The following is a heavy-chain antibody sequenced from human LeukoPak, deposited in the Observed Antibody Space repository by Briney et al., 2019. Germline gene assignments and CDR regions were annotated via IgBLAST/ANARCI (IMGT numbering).Heavy chain of an antibody. D-gene: IGHD6-6*01. CDR1: GGSISSYY. J-gene: IGHJ4*02. V-gene: IGHV4-59*01. CDR2: IYYSGST. CDR3: ARYSSSSDFDY. Sequence: PSETLSLTCTVSGGSISSYYWSWIRQPPGKGLEWIGYIYYSGSTNYNPSLKSRVTISVDTSKNQFSLKPSSVTAADTAVYYCARYSSSSDFDYWGQGTLVTVSS.